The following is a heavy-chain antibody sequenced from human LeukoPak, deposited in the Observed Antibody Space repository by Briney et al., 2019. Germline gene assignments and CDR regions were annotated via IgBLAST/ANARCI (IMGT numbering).Heavy chain of an antibody. CDR3: ARGEGDFWSGYYYFDY. CDR1: GGSFSGYY. Sequence: SETLSLTCAVYGGSFSGYYWSWIRQPPGKGLEWIGYIYYSGSTNYNPSLKSRVTISVDTSKNQFSLKLSSVTAADTAVYYCARGEGDFWSGYYYFDYWGQGTLVTVSS. J-gene: IGHJ4*02. D-gene: IGHD3-3*01. CDR2: IYYSGST. V-gene: IGHV4-59*01.